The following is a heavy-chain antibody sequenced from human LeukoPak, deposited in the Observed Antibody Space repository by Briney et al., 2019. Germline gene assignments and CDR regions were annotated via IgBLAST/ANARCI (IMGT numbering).Heavy chain of an antibody. Sequence: SETLSPTCVVYGVSFSGYYWSWIRQPPGKGLEWIGEINHSGSTNYNPSLKSRVTISVDTPKNQFSLKLRSVTAADTAVYYCARTRWLQSLFDYWGQGTLVTVSS. D-gene: IGHD5-24*01. J-gene: IGHJ4*02. CDR1: GVSFSGYY. CDR3: ARTRWLQSLFDY. CDR2: INHSGST. V-gene: IGHV4-34*01.